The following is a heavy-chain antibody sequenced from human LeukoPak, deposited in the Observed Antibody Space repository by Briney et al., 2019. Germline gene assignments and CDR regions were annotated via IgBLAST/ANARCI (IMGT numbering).Heavy chain of an antibody. CDR3: ARGPYYDYVWGSYRYKGRGYDFDY. CDR1: GYTFTGYY. Sequence: GASVKVSCKASGYTFTGYYMHWVRQAPGQGLEWMGWINPNSGGTNYAQKFQGRVTMTRDTSISTAYMELSSLRSDDTAVYYCARGPYYDYVWGSYRYKGRGYDFDYWGQGALVTVSS. J-gene: IGHJ4*02. CDR2: INPNSGGT. V-gene: IGHV1-2*02. D-gene: IGHD3-16*02.